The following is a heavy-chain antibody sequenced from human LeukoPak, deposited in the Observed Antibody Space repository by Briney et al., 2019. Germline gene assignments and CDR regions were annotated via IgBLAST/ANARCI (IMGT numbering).Heavy chain of an antibody. Sequence: GGSLRLSCAASGFTFSSYAMSWVRQAPGKGLEWVSAISGSGGSTYYADSVKGRFTISRDNSKNTLYLQMNSLRAEDTAVYYCAKGHGQWLVPNWFDPWGQGTLVTVSS. CDR2: ISGSGGST. V-gene: IGHV3-23*01. CDR1: GFTFSSYA. D-gene: IGHD6-19*01. CDR3: AKGHGQWLVPNWFDP. J-gene: IGHJ5*02.